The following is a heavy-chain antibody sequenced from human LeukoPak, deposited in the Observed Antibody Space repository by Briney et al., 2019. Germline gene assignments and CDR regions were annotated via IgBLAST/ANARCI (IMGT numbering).Heavy chain of an antibody. Sequence: PGGPLRLSCAVSGFTFSTYWMSWVRQAPGKGLEWVANIKTDGSEKYYVDSVKGRFTISRDNAKNSLYLQMNSLRAEDTAVYYCARDWNGSGSPNDFWGQGTLVTVSS. CDR1: GFTFSTYW. CDR3: ARDWNGSGSPNDF. J-gene: IGHJ4*02. V-gene: IGHV3-7*01. D-gene: IGHD3-10*01. CDR2: IKTDGSEK.